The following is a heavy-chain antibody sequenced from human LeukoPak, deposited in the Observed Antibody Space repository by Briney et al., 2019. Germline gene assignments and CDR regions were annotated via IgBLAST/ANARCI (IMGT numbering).Heavy chain of an antibody. Sequence: GESLTLPCAASGFTFSGSWMSWVRQAPGKGLEWVATIKGDGSGKFYVDSVKGRFAISRDDAKSSLFLQMDSLRSEDTAVYYCTKNTHDYWGQGTLVTVSS. D-gene: IGHD1/OR15-1a*01. CDR2: IKGDGSGK. V-gene: IGHV3-7*01. CDR1: GFTFSGSW. CDR3: TKNTHDY. J-gene: IGHJ4*02.